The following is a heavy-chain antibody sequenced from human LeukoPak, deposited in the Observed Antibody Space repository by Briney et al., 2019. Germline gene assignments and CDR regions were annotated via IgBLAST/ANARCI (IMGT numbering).Heavy chain of an antibody. CDR1: GFTFSIYS. D-gene: IGHD2-2*01. J-gene: IGHJ5*02. CDR2: ISSSSSYI. Sequence: NSGGSLRLFCAASGFTFSIYSMKWARQAPGRRLEWLSSISSSSSYIYYAHSVKGRFTIYREHAKHSLSLQMNSQRAEDSAVCYCVRDSSCSSTRCSGWFDPWGQGTLVTVSS. CDR3: VRDSSCSSTRCSGWFDP. V-gene: IGHV3-21*01.